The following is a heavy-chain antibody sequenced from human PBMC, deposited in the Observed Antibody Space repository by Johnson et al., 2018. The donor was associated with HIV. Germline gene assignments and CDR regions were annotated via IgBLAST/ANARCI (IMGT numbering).Heavy chain of an antibody. D-gene: IGHD3-10*01. CDR3: ARDSGVPGNDAFDI. CDR2: ISYDGSNK. J-gene: IGHJ3*02. Sequence: LVESGGGVVQPGRSLRLSCAASGFTFSSYAMHWVRQAPGKGLEWVAVISYDGSNKYYADSVRGLTISRDNSKNTLYLQLSSLRSEDTAVYYCARDSGVPGNDAFDIWGQGTMVTVSS. V-gene: IGHV3-30*04. CDR1: GFTFSSYA.